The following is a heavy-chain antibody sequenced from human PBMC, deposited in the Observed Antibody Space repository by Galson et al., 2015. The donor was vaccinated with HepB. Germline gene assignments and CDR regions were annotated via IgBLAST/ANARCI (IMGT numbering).Heavy chain of an antibody. D-gene: IGHD2-2*01. CDR3: AKVSYCSSTSCYGGDYGAFDI. CDR1: GFTFSSYA. Sequence: SLRLSCAASGFTFSSYAMSWVRQAPGKGLEWVSAISGSGGSTYYADSVKGRFTISRDNSKNTLYLQMNSLRAEDTAVYYCAKVSYCSSTSCYGGDYGAFDIWGQGTMVTVSS. CDR2: ISGSGGST. J-gene: IGHJ3*02. V-gene: IGHV3-23*01.